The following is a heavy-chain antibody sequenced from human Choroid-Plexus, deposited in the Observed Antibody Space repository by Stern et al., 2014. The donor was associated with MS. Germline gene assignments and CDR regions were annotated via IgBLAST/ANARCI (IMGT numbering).Heavy chain of an antibody. J-gene: IGHJ5*02. V-gene: IGHV3-30*18. CDR2: VSYDGSNK. CDR1: GFTFGSCA. D-gene: IGHD2/OR15-2a*01. Sequence: VQLVESGVGVVQPGRPLRLSCVASGFTFGSCAMHWVRQAPGKGLEGVAGVSYDGSNKYYADSVKGRFTISRDNSQNTLYMQMSSLRPEDTAVYYCAKDRQYLTYFFDHWGQGSLVTVSS. CDR3: AKDRQYLTYFFDH.